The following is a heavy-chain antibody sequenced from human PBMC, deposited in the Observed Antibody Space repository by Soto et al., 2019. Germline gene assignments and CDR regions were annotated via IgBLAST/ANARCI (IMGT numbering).Heavy chain of an antibody. Sequence: SETLSLTCAVYGGSFSGYYWSWIRQPPGKGLEWIGEINHSGSTNYNPSLKSRVTISVDTSKNQFSLKLSSVTAADTAVYYCARGRRLFGYCSSTSCQGDFDYWGQGTLVTVSS. D-gene: IGHD2-2*03. CDR3: ARGRRLFGYCSSTSCQGDFDY. V-gene: IGHV4-34*01. CDR1: GGSFSGYY. J-gene: IGHJ4*02. CDR2: INHSGST.